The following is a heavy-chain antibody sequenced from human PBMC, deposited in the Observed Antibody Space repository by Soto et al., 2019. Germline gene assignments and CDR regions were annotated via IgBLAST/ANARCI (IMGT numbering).Heavy chain of an antibody. Sequence: GGSLRLSCAASGFTFSSYGMNWVRQAPGKGLEWVAVISYDGTNKYYEDSVKGRFTISRDNSKNTLYLQMISLRAEDTAVYYCAKEYEFGEPQSPLFDYWGHGTLVTVSS. CDR1: GFTFSSYG. V-gene: IGHV3-30*18. D-gene: IGHD3-10*01. CDR2: ISYDGTNK. J-gene: IGHJ4*01. CDR3: AKEYEFGEPQSPLFDY.